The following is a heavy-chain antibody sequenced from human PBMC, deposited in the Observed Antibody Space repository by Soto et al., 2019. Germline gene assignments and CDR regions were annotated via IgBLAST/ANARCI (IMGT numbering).Heavy chain of an antibody. V-gene: IGHV1-69*13. CDR2: IIPIFGTA. CDR3: ARIVEDSSGYYFTWFDP. J-gene: IGHJ5*02. D-gene: IGHD3-22*01. Sequence: SVKVSCKASGGTFSSYAISWVRQAPGQGLEWMGGIIPIFGTANYAQKFQGRVTITADESTSTAYMELSSLRSEDTAVYYCARIVEDSSGYYFTWFDPWGQGTLVTVSS. CDR1: GGTFSSYA.